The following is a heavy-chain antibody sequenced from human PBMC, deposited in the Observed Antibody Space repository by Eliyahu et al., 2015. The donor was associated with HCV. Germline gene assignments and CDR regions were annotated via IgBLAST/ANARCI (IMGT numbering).Heavy chain of an antibody. D-gene: IGHD5-18*01. V-gene: IGHV3-9*01. CDR2: ISWNSGSI. CDR1: FDDYA. J-gene: IGHJ4*02. CDR3: AKLGYSYGTYYFDY. Sequence: FDDYAMHWVRQAPGKGLEWVSGISWNSGSIGYADSVKGRFTISRDNAKNSLYLQMNSLRAEDTALYYCAKLGYSYGTYYFDYWGQGTLVTVSS.